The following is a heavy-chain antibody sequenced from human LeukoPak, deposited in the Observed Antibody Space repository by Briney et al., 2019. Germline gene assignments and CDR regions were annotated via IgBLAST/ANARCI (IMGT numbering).Heavy chain of an antibody. D-gene: IGHD5-18*01. CDR3: ARGSLRSLDTAMAPVGY. J-gene: IGHJ4*02. V-gene: IGHV1-2*06. Sequence: ASVKVSCRASGYTFTGYYMHWVGQAPGQGLEWMGRINPNSCGPKFVKKCQGTVTLTRDTSISTAYMELSRLRSDDTAVYYCARGSLRSLDTAMAPVGYWGQGTLVTVSS. CDR1: GYTFTGYY. CDR2: INPNSCGP.